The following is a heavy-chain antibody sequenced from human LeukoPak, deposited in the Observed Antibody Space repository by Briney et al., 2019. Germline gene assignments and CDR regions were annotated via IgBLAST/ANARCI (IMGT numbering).Heavy chain of an antibody. D-gene: IGHD6-19*01. CDR3: TREIGTTVAATSKF. V-gene: IGHV1-2*06. J-gene: IGHJ4*02. Sequence: ASVKVSCKASGYTFISYYIHWVRQAPGQGLEWMGLIHPDTGVTRCARRFQDRVTMTRDTSITTVYMELNSLSSDDTAMYYCTREIGTTVAATSKFWGQGTLVTVSS. CDR1: GYTFISYY. CDR2: IHPDTGVT.